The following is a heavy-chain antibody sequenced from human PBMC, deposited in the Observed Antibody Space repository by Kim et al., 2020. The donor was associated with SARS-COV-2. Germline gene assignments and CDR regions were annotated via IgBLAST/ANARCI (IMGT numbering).Heavy chain of an antibody. CDR2: INHSGST. CDR3: ARYCYDSSGYPELGRPYFDY. V-gene: IGHV4-34*01. D-gene: IGHD3-22*01. J-gene: IGHJ4*02. CDR1: GGSFSSYY. Sequence: SETLSLTCAVYGGSFSSYYWRWIRQPPGKGLEWMGDINHSGSTNYNPTLKSRVTISVYTSMNQFSLKLSPVTAADPAVYYYARYCYDSSGYPELGRPYFDYCGQGTLVTVSS.